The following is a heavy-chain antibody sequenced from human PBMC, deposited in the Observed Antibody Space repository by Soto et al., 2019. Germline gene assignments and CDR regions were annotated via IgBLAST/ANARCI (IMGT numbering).Heavy chain of an antibody. J-gene: IGHJ4*02. CDR3: ARVPHYGSGKAFDY. CDR2: IWYDGSDK. Sequence: QVQLVESGGGVVQPGRSLRLSCAASGFTFSNYGMHWVRQAPGEGLEWVALIWYDGSDKYYEDSVKGRFTISRDNSKNTLYLYINRLRVEDTAVYYCARVPHYGSGKAFDYWGQGTLVTVSS. V-gene: IGHV3-33*01. CDR1: GFTFSNYG. D-gene: IGHD3-10*01.